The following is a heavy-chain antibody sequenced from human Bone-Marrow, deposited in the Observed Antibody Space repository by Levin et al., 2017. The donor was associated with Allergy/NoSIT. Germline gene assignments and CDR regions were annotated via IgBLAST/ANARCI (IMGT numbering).Heavy chain of an antibody. J-gene: IGHJ3*02. CDR2: IYPHDSHT. D-gene: IGHD5-18*01. CDR3: ARHYGYHDAFDI. V-gene: IGHV5-51*01. Sequence: KVSCKGSGYTFTTYWIAWVRQMPGKGLEWMGIIYPHDSHTIYSPSFQGQVTISADKSISTAYLQWSSLKASDTALYYCARHYGYHDAFDIWGQGTMVTVSS. CDR1: GYTFTTYW.